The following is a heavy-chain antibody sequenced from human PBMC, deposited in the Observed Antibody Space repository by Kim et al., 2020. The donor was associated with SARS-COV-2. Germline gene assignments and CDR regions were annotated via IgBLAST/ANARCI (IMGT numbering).Heavy chain of an antibody. V-gene: IGHV4-59*01. Sequence: SETLSLTCTXSGGSISSDYWSWIRQPPGKGLEWIGYIYYSGKTNYNPSLKSRVTISVDTSKNHFSLKLTSVTAADTAVYYCARDVDVWGQGITVTVSS. CDR2: IYYSGKT. J-gene: IGHJ6*02. CDR1: GGSISSDY. CDR3: ARDVDV.